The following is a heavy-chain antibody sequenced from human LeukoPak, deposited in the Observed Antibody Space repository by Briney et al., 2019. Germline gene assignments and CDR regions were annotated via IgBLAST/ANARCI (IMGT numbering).Heavy chain of an antibody. CDR3: ARGRILTGSYDAFVV. CDR2: LYSGGTT. V-gene: IGHV3-66*01. D-gene: IGHD3-9*01. CDR1: GFTVSSDY. J-gene: IGHJ3*01. Sequence: GGSLGDSCAASGFTVSSDYLTWVRQAPGKGLEWVSVLYSGGTTFYAESVKGRFTISRDNSKNMLYLQMNSLRVEDTAVYYCARGRILTGSYDAFVVWGQGTTVTVSS.